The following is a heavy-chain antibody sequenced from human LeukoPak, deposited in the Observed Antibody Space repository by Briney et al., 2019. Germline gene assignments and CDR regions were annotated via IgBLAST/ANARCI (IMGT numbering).Heavy chain of an antibody. CDR1: GGTFIXYA. D-gene: IGHD6-19*01. V-gene: IGHV1-69*01. CDR3: ARDRYSSGWYLNFDY. J-gene: IGHJ4*02. Sequence: KVSCRASGGTFIXYAISWVRQAPGQGLEWMGGIIPIFGTANYAQKFQGRVTITADESTSTAYMELSSLRSEDTAVYYCARDRYSSGWYLNFDYWGQGTLVTVSS. CDR2: IIPIFGTA.